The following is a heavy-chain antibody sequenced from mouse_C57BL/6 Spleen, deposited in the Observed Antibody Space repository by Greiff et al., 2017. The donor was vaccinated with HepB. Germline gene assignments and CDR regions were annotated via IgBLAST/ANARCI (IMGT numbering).Heavy chain of an antibody. J-gene: IGHJ2*01. CDR1: GSTFTSYW. Sequence: QVQLQQSGAELAKPGASVKLSCKASGSTFTSYWMHWVKQRPGQGLEWIGYINPSSGYTKYNQKFKDKATLTADKSSSTAYMQLSSLTYEDSAVYYCARGITTVVASFDYWGQGTTLTVSS. D-gene: IGHD1-1*01. V-gene: IGHV1-7*01. CDR2: INPSSGYT. CDR3: ARGITTVVASFDY.